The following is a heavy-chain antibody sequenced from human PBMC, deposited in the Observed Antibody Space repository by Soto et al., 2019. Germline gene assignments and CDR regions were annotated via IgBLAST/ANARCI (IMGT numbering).Heavy chain of an antibody. V-gene: IGHV3-30-3*01. CDR1: GFTFSSYA. CDR2: ISYDGSNK. Sequence: GGSLRLSCAASGFTFSSYAMHWVRQAPGKGLEWVAVISYDGSNKYYADSVKGRFTISRDNSKNTLYLQMNSLTAEDTAVYYCAKVFYDSGTTFFGVDVWGQGTTVTVSS. D-gene: IGHD3-10*01. J-gene: IGHJ6*02. CDR3: AKVFYDSGTTFFGVDV.